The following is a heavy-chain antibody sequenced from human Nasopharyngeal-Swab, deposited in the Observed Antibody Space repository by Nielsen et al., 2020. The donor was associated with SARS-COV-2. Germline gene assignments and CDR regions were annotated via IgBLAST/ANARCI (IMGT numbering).Heavy chain of an antibody. V-gene: IGHV3-30*04. CDR3: ARDVGYSSGWYNGWFDP. CDR2: ISYDGSNK. D-gene: IGHD6-19*01. J-gene: IGHJ5*02. CDR1: GFTFSSYA. Sequence: GGSLRLSCAASGFTFSSYAMHWVRQAPGKGLEWVAVISYDGSNKYYADSVKGRFTISRDNSKNTLYLQMNSLRAEDTAVYYCARDVGYSSGWYNGWFDPWGQGTLVTVSS.